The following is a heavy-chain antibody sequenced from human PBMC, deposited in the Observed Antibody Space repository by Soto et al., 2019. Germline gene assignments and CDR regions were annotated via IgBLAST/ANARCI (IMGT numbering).Heavy chain of an antibody. D-gene: IGHD6-6*01. J-gene: IGHJ5*02. CDR1: GYTFTSYD. CDR3: AFSSSSWDWFDP. CDR2: MNPNSGNT. Sequence: QVQLVQSGAEVKKPGASVKVSCKASGYTFTSYDINWVRQATGQGLEWMGWMNPNSGNTGYAQKFQGRVTMTRNTSISPAYMELSSLRSEDTAVYYCAFSSSSWDWFDPWGQGTLVTVSS. V-gene: IGHV1-8*01.